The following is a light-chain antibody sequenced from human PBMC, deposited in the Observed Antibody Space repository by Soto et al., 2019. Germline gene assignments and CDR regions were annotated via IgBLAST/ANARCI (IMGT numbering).Light chain of an antibody. Sequence: MTQSPSTLSASVGDRVTITCRASQSVSSNLAWYQQKPGQAPRLLIYDASTRATGIPARFSGSGSGTEFTLSISSLQSEDFAVYYCQQYNNWPRWTFGQGTKVAIK. CDR3: QQYNNWPRWT. CDR1: QSVSSN. V-gene: IGKV3-15*01. J-gene: IGKJ1*01. CDR2: DAS.